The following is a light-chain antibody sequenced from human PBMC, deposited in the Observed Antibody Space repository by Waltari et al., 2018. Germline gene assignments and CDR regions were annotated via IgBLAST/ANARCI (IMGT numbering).Light chain of an antibody. Sequence: DVVMTQSPLSLPVTLGQPASISCRSSQSLVHSDGNTYLNWFQQRPGQSPRRLIYKVSNRDSGVPDRFSGSGSGTDFTLKSSRVEAEDVGVYYCMQGTHWPPLFGQGTKVEIK. CDR2: KVS. CDR3: MQGTHWPPL. CDR1: QSLVHSDGNTY. J-gene: IGKJ1*01. V-gene: IGKV2-30*02.